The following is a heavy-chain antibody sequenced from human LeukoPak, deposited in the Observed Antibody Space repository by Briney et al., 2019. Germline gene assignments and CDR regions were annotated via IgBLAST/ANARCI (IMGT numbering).Heavy chain of an antibody. CDR3: ARVVVVTGVESSYFGL. J-gene: IGHJ2*01. CDR2: ISSDSSTI. Sequence: GGSLRLSCAASGFTFNSYNMNWVRQAPGKGLEWVSYISSDSSTIFYADSVKGRFTISRDNVKNSLFLQLISLRDEDTAVYYCARVVVVTGVESSYFGLWGRGTLVTVSS. CDR1: GFTFNSYN. D-gene: IGHD2-21*02. V-gene: IGHV3-48*02.